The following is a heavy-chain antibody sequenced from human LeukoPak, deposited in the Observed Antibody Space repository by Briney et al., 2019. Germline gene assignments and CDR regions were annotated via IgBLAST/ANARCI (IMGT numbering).Heavy chain of an antibody. CDR1: RFTFSDNL. CDR2: GKKDGSQS. Sequence: GCALRLSCAPSRFTFSDNLMSWVRQAPGKGVDGVANGKKDGSQSNYLHSVKGRCTISRGNDKNPLFLQINSLKAEDTACYLLARDRGWNTFDFWGQGTLVTVSS. CDR3: ARDRGWNTFDF. D-gene: IGHD1/OR15-1a*01. V-gene: IGHV3-7*01. J-gene: IGHJ4*02.